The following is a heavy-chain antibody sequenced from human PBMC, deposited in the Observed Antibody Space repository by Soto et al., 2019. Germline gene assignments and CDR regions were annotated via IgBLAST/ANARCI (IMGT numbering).Heavy chain of an antibody. CDR2: ISLYHHST. V-gene: IGHV1-46*01. D-gene: IGHD2-21*02. CDR1: GYPFTDYF. Sequence: ASVKVSCKTSGYPFTDYFIHWVRQAPGQGLEWMGIISLYHHSTSYAQKFQGRLTVTADTSTTTVYMDLSSLTSEDSAVYWCARELYSCGGDCPYYMDYWGQGNLVTVSS. J-gene: IGHJ4*02. CDR3: ARELYSCGGDCPYYMDY.